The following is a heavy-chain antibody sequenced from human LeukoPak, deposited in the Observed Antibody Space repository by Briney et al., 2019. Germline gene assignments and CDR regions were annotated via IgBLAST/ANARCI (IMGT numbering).Heavy chain of an antibody. J-gene: IGHJ4*02. V-gene: IGHV1-8*03. CDR1: GYTFTSYD. D-gene: IGHD3-3*01. CDR3: ARGGRITIFGVVIKHYFDY. CDR2: RNPNSGNT. Sequence: ASMKVSCKASGYTFTSYDINWVRQATGQGLEWMGWRNPNSGNTGYAQKFQGRVTITRNTSISTAYMELSSLRSEDTAVYYCARGGRITIFGVVIKHYFDYWGQGTLVTVSS.